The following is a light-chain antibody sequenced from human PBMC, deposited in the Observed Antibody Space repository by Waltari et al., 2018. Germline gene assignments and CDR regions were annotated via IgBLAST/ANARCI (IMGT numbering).Light chain of an antibody. CDR1: QSVSSN. CDR2: GAS. V-gene: IGKV3-15*01. Sequence: IVMTQSPATLSVSPGERATLPGRASQSVSSNLAWYQQKPAQAPRRIIYGASTRATGIPARFSGSGSGTEFTLTISSLQSEEFAVYYCQQYNNGPRFGPGTKVDIK. J-gene: IGKJ3*01. CDR3: QQYNNGPR.